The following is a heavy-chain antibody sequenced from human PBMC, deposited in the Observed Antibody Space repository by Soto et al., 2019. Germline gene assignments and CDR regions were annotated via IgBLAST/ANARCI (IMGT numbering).Heavy chain of an antibody. D-gene: IGHD5-12*01. J-gene: IGHJ4*02. CDR3: ARGNWDPSYSGYDVSDY. V-gene: IGHV4-30-4*01. CDR1: GGSISSGDYY. Sequence: SETLSLTCTVSGGSISSGDYYWSWIRQPPGKGLEWIGYIYYSGSTYYNPSLKSRVTISVDTSKNQFSLKLSSVTAADTAVYYCARGNWDPSYSGYDVSDYWGQGTLVTVSS. CDR2: IYYSGST.